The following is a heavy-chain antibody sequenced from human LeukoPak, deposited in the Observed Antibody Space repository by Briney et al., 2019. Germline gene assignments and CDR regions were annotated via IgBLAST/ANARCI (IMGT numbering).Heavy chain of an antibody. J-gene: IGHJ4*02. CDR1: GFSFSTYY. D-gene: IGHD4-17*01. Sequence: GGSLRLSCAASGFSFSTYYMSWVRQGPGKGLEWVATLWPEGSDKRYVDSVRDRFTISRDNAKNSLYLQMNSVSAEDTAVYYCARLFGGVTTFDYWGQGALVTVSS. V-gene: IGHV3-7*01. CDR3: ARLFGGVTTFDY. CDR2: LWPEGSDK.